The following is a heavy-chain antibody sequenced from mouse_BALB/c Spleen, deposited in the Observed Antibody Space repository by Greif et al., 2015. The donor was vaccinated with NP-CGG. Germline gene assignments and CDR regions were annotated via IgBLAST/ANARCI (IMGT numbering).Heavy chain of an antibody. CDR1: GFTFSSYA. CDR2: ISSGGST. J-gene: IGHJ4*01. CDR3: ARGFTTVYAMDY. V-gene: IGHV5-6-5*01. Sequence: EVMLVESGGGLVKPGGSLKLSRAASGFTFSSYAMSWVRQTPEKRLEWVASISSGGSTYYPDSVKGRFTISRDNARNILYLQMSSLRSEDTATYYCARGFTTVYAMDYWGQGTSVTVSS. D-gene: IGHD1-1*01.